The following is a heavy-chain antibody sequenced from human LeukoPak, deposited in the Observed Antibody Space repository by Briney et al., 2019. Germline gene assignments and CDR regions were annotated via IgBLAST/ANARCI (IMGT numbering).Heavy chain of an antibody. Sequence: SETLSLTCTVSGGSISSYYWSWIRQPPGKGLEWIGYIYYSGSTNYNPSLKSRVTISVDTSKNQFSLKLSSVTAADTAVYYCARIPGYSGGWVRYYYYGMDVWGQGTTVTVSS. D-gene: IGHD6-19*01. CDR2: IYYSGST. CDR3: ARIPGYSGGWVRYYYYGMDV. J-gene: IGHJ6*02. CDR1: GGSISSYY. V-gene: IGHV4-59*01.